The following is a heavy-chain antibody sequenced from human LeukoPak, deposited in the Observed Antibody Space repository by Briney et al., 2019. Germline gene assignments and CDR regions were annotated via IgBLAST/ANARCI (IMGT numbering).Heavy chain of an antibody. J-gene: IGHJ4*02. Sequence: GGSLRLSCAASGFTFSSYAMSWVRQAPGKGLEWVPAFSGSGGSTYYADSVKGRFTISRDNSKNTLYLQMNSLRAEDTAVYYCARGPSGYHNTGGQGTLVTVSS. CDR2: FSGSGGST. D-gene: IGHD5-12*01. CDR3: ARGPSGYHNT. CDR1: GFTFSSYA. V-gene: IGHV3-23*01.